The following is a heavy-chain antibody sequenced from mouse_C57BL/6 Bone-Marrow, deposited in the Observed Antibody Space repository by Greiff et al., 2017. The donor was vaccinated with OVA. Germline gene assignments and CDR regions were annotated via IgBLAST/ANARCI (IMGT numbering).Heavy chain of an antibody. Sequence: VQLKESGAELVRPGASVKLSCKASGYTFTDYYINWVKQRPGQGLEWIARIYPGSGNTYYNEKFKGKATLTAEKSSSTAYMQLSSLTSEDSAVYYCARDYGSSPFAYWGQGTLVTVSA. CDR1: GYTFTDYY. CDR3: ARDYGSSPFAY. CDR2: IYPGSGNT. J-gene: IGHJ3*01. V-gene: IGHV1-76*01. D-gene: IGHD1-1*01.